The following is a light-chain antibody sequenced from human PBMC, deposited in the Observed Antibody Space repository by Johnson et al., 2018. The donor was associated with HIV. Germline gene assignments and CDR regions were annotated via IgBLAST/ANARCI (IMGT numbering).Light chain of an antibody. CDR2: ENN. Sequence: QLVLTQPPSVSAAPGQKVTISCSGSSSNIGNNYVSWYQQLPGTAPKLLIYENNKRPSGIPDRFSGSKSGTSATLGIAGLQAGDEADYFCGTWDNSLNVYVFGTATKVTVL. V-gene: IGLV1-51*02. CDR3: GTWDNSLNVYV. CDR1: SSNIGNNY. J-gene: IGLJ1*01.